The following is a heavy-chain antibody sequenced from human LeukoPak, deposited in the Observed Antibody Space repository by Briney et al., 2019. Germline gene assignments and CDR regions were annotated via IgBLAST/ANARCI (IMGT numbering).Heavy chain of an antibody. CDR2: ISHIGNT. J-gene: IGHJ3*02. CDR3: ARDRISINALDM. Sequence: SETLSLTCTVSGASISGHYLTWLRQPPGKGLEWIGYISHIGNTNYNPSLKSRVTISVDTSKNQFSLKLTSVTAADTAVYYCARDRISINALDMWGQGTMVTVSS. CDR1: GASISGHY. V-gene: IGHV4-59*11. D-gene: IGHD1-14*01.